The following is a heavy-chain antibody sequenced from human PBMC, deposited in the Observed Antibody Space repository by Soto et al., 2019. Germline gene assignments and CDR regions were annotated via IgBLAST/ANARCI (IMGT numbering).Heavy chain of an antibody. CDR1: GYTFTSYD. CDR3: AIESSRGWSKD. CDR2: MNPNSGNT. V-gene: IGHV1-8*01. Sequence: QVQLVQSGAEVKKPGASVKVSCKASGYTFTSYDINWVRQATGQGLEWMGWMNPNSGNTGYAKKSQSRLTMTRNTSQRPAYTVRSRLRSAEKAVYYCAIESSRGWSKDWGAATLVPVSS. D-gene: IGHD6-19*01. J-gene: IGHJ4*02.